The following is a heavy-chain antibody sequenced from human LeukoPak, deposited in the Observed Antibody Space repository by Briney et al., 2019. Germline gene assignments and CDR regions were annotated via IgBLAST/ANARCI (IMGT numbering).Heavy chain of an antibody. CDR2: IWHDRSDTYGSNK. CDR3: AKDGNCGGDCYGWFDP. V-gene: IGHV3-33*06. J-gene: IGHJ5*02. D-gene: IGHD2-21*02. Sequence: GKSLRLSCAASGFMFSRSDIHWVRQAPGKGLEWVAVIWHDRSDTYGSNKYYADSVKGRFTISRDNSKNTVYLQMSSLRVEDTAVYYCAKDGNCGGDCYGWFDPWGQGALVTVSS. CDR1: GFMFSRSD.